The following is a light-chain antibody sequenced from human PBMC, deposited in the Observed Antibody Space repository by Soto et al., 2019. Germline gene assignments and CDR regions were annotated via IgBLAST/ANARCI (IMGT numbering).Light chain of an antibody. CDR3: QQRNPLT. CDR1: QSIGTY. J-gene: IGKJ4*01. Sequence: EIVLTQSPATLSLSPGERATLSCRASQSIGTYLAWYQQKPGQAPRLLFYDASNRATGIPARFSGGGSGTDFTLTISSLEPEDFAVYYCQQRNPLTFGGGTKVEIK. V-gene: IGKV3-11*01. CDR2: DAS.